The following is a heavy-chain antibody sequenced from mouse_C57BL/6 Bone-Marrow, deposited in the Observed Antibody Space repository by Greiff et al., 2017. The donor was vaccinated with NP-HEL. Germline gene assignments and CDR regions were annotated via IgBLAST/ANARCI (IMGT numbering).Heavy chain of an antibody. Sequence: VQLQQPGAELVMPGASVKLSCKASGYTFTSYWMHWVKQRPGQGLEWIGEIDPSDSYTNYNQKFKGKSTLTVDKSSSTAYMQLSSLTSEDSAVYYCATKGVVGDYWGQGTTLTDSS. D-gene: IGHD1-1*01. J-gene: IGHJ2*01. CDR2: IDPSDSYT. V-gene: IGHV1-69*01. CDR3: ATKGVVGDY. CDR1: GYTFTSYW.